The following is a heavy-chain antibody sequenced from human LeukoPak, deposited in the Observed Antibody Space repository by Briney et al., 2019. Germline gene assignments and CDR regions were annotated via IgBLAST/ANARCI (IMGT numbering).Heavy chain of an antibody. D-gene: IGHD3-3*01. J-gene: IGHJ4*02. Sequence: GGSLRLSCAASGFTVSSNYMSWVREAPGKGLEWVSVIYSGGSTYYADSVKGRFTISRDNSKNTLYLQMNSLRAEDTAVYYCARVFFRSFRVFDYWGQGTLVTVSS. CDR2: IYSGGST. CDR1: GFTVSSNY. CDR3: ARVFFRSFRVFDY. V-gene: IGHV3-66*01.